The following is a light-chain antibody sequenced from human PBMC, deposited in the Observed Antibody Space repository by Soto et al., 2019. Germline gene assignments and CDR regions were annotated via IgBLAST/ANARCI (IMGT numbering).Light chain of an antibody. J-gene: IGLJ2*01. CDR2: GNR. Sequence: QSVLTQPPSVSGAPGQRVTLSCTGNSSNLGAGYDVHWYQQLPGAAPKLVIFGNRNRPSGISSRFSGSKSGNTASLTISGLQAEDEADYYCASYTSSSTSVIFGRGTKVTVL. CDR1: SSNLGAGYD. V-gene: IGLV1-40*01. CDR3: ASYTSSSTSVI.